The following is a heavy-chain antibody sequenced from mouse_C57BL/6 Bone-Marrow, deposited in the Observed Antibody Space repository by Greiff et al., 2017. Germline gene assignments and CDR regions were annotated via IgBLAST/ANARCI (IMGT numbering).Heavy chain of an antibody. CDR3: ARGVYYGSSWYFDV. V-gene: IGHV1-69*01. CDR2: IDPSDSYT. CDR1: GYTFTSYW. Sequence: QVQLQQSGAELVMPGASVKLSCKASGYTFTSYWMHWVKQRPGQGLEWIGEIDPSDSYTNYNQKFKGKSTLTVDKSSSTAYMQLSSLTSEDSAVYYCARGVYYGSSWYFDVWGTGTTVTVSS. D-gene: IGHD1-1*01. J-gene: IGHJ1*03.